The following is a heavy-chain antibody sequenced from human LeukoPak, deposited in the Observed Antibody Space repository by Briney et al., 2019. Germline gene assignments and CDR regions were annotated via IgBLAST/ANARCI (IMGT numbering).Heavy chain of an antibody. J-gene: IGHJ4*02. V-gene: IGHV3-23*01. CDR2: ISGSGGST. CDR3: AKPFYGGNQPFDY. CDR1: GFTFSSYG. D-gene: IGHD4-23*01. Sequence: GRSLRLSCAASGFTFSSYGMHWVRQAPGKGLEWVSAISGSGGSTYYADSVKGRFTISRDNSKNTLYLQMNSLRAEDTAVYYCAKPFYGGNQPFDYWGQGTLVTVSS.